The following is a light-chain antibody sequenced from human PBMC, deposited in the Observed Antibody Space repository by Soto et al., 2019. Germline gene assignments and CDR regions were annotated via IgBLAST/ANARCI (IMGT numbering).Light chain of an antibody. CDR1: QRVSSY. J-gene: IGKJ5*01. Sequence: EIVLTQSPATLSLSPGERATLSCRASQRVSSYLAWYQQKPGQAPRRLIYDASNRAIGIPARFSASGSGTDFTLTISRLETEDLSVYYCQQRYNWPPITFGKETRLE. CDR2: DAS. V-gene: IGKV3-11*01. CDR3: QQRYNWPPIT.